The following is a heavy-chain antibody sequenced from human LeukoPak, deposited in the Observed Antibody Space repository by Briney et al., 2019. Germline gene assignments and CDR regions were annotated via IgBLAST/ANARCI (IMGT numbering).Heavy chain of an antibody. CDR3: ARDKRTDGNFEGFDY. D-gene: IGHD1-14*01. Sequence: PGGSLRLSCAASGFTVSGHYMSWLRQAPGKGLEWVSILHSGGSTYYADSVKGRFTISRDNSKNTLYLQMSSVRAEDTAVYYCARDKRTDGNFEGFDYWGQGTLVTVSS. V-gene: IGHV3-53*01. J-gene: IGHJ4*02. CDR2: LHSGGST. CDR1: GFTVSGHY.